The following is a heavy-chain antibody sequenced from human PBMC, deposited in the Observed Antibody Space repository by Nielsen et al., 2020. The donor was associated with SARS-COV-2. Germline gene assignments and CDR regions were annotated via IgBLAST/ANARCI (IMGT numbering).Heavy chain of an antibody. V-gene: IGHV4-34*08. CDR2: INHSGST. Sequence: GSLRLSCAASGFTFSSYAMSWIRQPPGKGLEWIGEINHSGSTNYNPSLKSRVTISVDTSKNQFSLKLSSVTAADTAVYYCATRTTVTTGCNYWGQGTLVTVSS. D-gene: IGHD4-17*01. J-gene: IGHJ4*02. CDR1: GFTFSSYA. CDR3: ATRTTVTTGCNY.